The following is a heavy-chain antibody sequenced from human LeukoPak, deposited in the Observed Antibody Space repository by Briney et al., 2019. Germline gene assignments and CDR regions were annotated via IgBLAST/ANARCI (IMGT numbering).Heavy chain of an antibody. Sequence: GRSLRLSCAASGFTFSSYGMDWVRQAPGKGLEWVAVIWYDGSNKYYADSVKGRFTISRDNSKNTLYLQMNSLRAEDTAVYYCAKISDYSNFLDYWGQGTLVTVSS. V-gene: IGHV3-33*06. J-gene: IGHJ4*02. CDR3: AKISDYSNFLDY. D-gene: IGHD4-11*01. CDR1: GFTFSSYG. CDR2: IWYDGSNK.